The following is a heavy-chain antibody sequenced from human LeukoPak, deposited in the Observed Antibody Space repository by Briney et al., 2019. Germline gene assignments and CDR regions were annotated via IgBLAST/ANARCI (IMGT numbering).Heavy chain of an antibody. J-gene: IGHJ4*02. CDR1: GFTFSSYS. CDR3: ARGRPTVY. Sequence: GGSLRLSCAASGFTFSSYSMNWVRQDPGKGLEWVSVIYSGGSTYYADSVKGRFTISRDNSKNTLYLQMNSLRAEDTAVYYCARGRPTVYWGQGTLVTVSS. D-gene: IGHD4-17*01. CDR2: IYSGGST. V-gene: IGHV3-53*01.